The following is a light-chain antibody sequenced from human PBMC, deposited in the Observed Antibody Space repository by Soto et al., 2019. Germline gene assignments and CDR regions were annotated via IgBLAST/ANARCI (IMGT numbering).Light chain of an antibody. V-gene: IGLV2-14*01. J-gene: IGLJ2*01. CDR1: SSDVGGGYY. CDR3: RSYASSMRLDV. CDR2: GIT. Sequence: QSALTQPPSVSGSPGQWITISCTGSSSDVGGGYYVPWYQQDPGKAPKLIIYGITNRPSGVSNRFSGSKSGNTASLAITGLQAEDEADYYCRSYASSMRLDVFGAGTKLTVL.